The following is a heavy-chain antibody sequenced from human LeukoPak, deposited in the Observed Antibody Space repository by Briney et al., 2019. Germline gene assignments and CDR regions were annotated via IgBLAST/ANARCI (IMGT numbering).Heavy chain of an antibody. V-gene: IGHV3-20*04. Sequence: GGSLRLSCAASGFTFDDYGMSWVRQAPGKGLEWVSGINWNGGSTGYADSAKGRFTISRDNAKNSLYLQMNSLRAEDTALYYCARTYYYDSSGLQPIWFDPWGQGTLVTVSS. CDR2: INWNGGST. J-gene: IGHJ5*02. D-gene: IGHD3-22*01. CDR1: GFTFDDYG. CDR3: ARTYYYDSSGLQPIWFDP.